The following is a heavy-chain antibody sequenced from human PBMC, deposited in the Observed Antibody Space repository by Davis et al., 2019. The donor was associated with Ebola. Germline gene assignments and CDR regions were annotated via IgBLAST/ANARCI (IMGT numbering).Heavy chain of an antibody. CDR3: AKDEIMLDAFDI. Sequence: GGSLRLSCAASGFTFGTYGMHWVRQAPGKGLEWVAVISYEGRSQYYADSVKGRFTISRDNSKDTLHLQMNDLRPEDTAVYYCAKDEIMLDAFDIWGQGTMVTVSS. J-gene: IGHJ3*02. V-gene: IGHV3-30*18. CDR1: GFTFGTYG. D-gene: IGHD2-8*01. CDR2: ISYEGRSQ.